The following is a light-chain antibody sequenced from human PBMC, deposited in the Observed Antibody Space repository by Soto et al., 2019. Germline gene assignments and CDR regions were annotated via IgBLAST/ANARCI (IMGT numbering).Light chain of an antibody. CDR1: QSVSSSY. CDR3: QQYGSSPVT. J-gene: IGKJ1*01. V-gene: IGKV3-20*01. CDR2: GAS. Sequence: EIVLTQSPGTLSLSPGERATLSCRASQSVSSSYLAWYQQKPGQAPRLLIYGASSRATGIPDRFSGSGSGTDFTLTISRLAPKDFAVYYCQQYGSSPVTFGQGTKVESK.